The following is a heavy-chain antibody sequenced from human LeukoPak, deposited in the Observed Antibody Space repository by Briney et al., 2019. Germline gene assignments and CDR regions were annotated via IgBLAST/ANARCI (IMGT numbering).Heavy chain of an antibody. CDR3: ASPGQSAMVRGVIIYEDY. D-gene: IGHD3-10*01. Sequence: PSETLSLTCAVSGGSISSSNWWSWVRQPPGKGLEWIGYIYHSGSTYYNPSLKSRVTISVDRSKNQFSLKLSSVTAADTAVYYCASPGQSAMVRGVIIYEDYWGQGTLVTVSS. J-gene: IGHJ4*02. CDR2: IYHSGST. V-gene: IGHV4-4*02. CDR1: GGSISSSNW.